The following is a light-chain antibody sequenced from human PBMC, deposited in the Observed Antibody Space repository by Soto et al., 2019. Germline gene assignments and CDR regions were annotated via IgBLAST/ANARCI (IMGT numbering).Light chain of an antibody. V-gene: IGKV2-28*01. CDR1: QSLLHNRGYIY. Sequence: DIVLTQSPLSLPVTPGEPASISCRSSQSLLHNRGYIYLDWYLQKPGQSPQLLIYLGSNRASGVPDRFSGSVSGTDFTLEISRVEAEDVGVYYCMQALPIPLTFGGGTKVEI. CDR2: LGS. CDR3: MQALPIPLT. J-gene: IGKJ4*01.